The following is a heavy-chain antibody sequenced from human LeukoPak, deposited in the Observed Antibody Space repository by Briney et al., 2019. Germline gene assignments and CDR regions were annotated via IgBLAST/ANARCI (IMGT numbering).Heavy chain of an antibody. CDR2: IHYDGSNQ. V-gene: IGHV3-30*02. Sequence: PGGSLRLSCAASGFTFSSYSMNWVRQAPGKGLECVAFIHYDGSNQYYADSVKGRFTISRDNSKNTLYLQMNSLRAEDTAVYYCAKDQGSITMTYWGQGTLVTVSS. CDR1: GFTFSSYS. CDR3: AKDQGSITMTY. D-gene: IGHD3-22*01. J-gene: IGHJ4*02.